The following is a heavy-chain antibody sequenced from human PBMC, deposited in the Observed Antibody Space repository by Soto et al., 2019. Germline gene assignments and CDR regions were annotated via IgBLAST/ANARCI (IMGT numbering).Heavy chain of an antibody. CDR1: GGSISSYY. V-gene: IGHV4-59*08. J-gene: IGHJ2*01. Sequence: QVQLQESGPGLVKPSETLSLTCTVSGGSISSYYWSWIRQPPGKGLEWIGYIYYSGITNYNPSLKSRVTIAVDTSKNQCSLKLSSVTAADTAVYYCARFNWYFDLWGRGTLVTVSS. CDR2: IYYSGIT. CDR3: ARFNWYFDL.